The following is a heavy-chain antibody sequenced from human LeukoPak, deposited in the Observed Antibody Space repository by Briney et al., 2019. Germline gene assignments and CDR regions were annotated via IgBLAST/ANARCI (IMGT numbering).Heavy chain of an antibody. CDR2: ISGSGGST. J-gene: IGHJ4*02. D-gene: IGHD5-18*01. CDR3: AKDGYEGGGYYFDY. Sequence: GGSLRLSCAASGFTFSSYAMSWVRQAPGKGLEWVSAISGSGGSTYYADSVKGRFTISRDNSKNTLHLQMNSLRAEDTAVYYCAKDGYEGGGYYFDYWGQGTLVTVSS. V-gene: IGHV3-23*01. CDR1: GFTFSSYA.